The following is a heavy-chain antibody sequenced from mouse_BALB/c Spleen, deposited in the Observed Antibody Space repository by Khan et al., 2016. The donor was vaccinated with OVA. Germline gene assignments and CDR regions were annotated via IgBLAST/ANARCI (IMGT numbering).Heavy chain of an antibody. D-gene: IGHD1-1*01. CDR3: ARSYGSWAMDY. Sequence: VQLKESGPSLVKPSQTLSLTCSVTGDSITSGFWNWIRKFPGNKFEYMGYVTYSGNTYYNPSLKSRISITRDTSKSQYYLQLNSVTTEDTAIYFCARSYGSWAMDYWGQGTSVTVSS. J-gene: IGHJ4*01. CDR2: VTYSGNT. CDR1: GDSITSGF. V-gene: IGHV3-8*02.